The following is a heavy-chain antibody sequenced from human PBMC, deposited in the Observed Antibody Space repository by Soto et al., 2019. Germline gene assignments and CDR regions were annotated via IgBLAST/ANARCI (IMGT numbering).Heavy chain of an antibody. D-gene: IGHD2-21*02. CDR2: ISGSGGST. J-gene: IGHJ4*02. CDR3: AKDIPLGRYCGGYCYLFDY. V-gene: IGHV3-23*01. CDR1: GFTFSSYA. Sequence: LRLSCAACGFTFSSYAMSWVRQAPGKGLEWVSAISGSGGSTYYADSAKGRFTISRDNSKNTLYLQMNSLRAEDTAVYYCAKDIPLGRYCGGYCYLFDYWGQGTLVTVSS.